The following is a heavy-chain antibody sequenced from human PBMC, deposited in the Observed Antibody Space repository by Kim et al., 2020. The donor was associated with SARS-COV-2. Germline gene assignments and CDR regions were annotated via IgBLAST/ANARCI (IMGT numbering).Heavy chain of an antibody. J-gene: IGHJ5*02. D-gene: IGHD3-3*01. Sequence: SVKVSCKASGGTFSSYAISWVRQAPGQGLEWMGGIIPIFGTANYAQKFQGRVTITADESTSTAYMELSSLRSEDTAVYYCARSLTAPGFWSGKNWFDPWGQGTLVTVSS. V-gene: IGHV1-69*13. CDR3: ARSLTAPGFWSGKNWFDP. CDR2: IIPIFGTA. CDR1: GGTFSSYA.